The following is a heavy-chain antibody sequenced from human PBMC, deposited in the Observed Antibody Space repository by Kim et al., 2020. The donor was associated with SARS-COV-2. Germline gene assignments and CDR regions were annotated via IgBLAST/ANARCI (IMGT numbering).Heavy chain of an antibody. Sequence: KYSETVQGRVTITTDTSASTAYMELSSLRSEDTALYYCARATGSGSYLLDFWGQGTLVTVSS. V-gene: IGHV1-3*01. CDR3: ARATGSGSYLLDF. J-gene: IGHJ4*02. D-gene: IGHD3-10*01.